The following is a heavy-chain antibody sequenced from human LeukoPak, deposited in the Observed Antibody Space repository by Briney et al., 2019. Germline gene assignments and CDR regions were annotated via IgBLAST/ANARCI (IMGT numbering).Heavy chain of an antibody. CDR3: ARASPSYYYGSGTPYYYGMDV. CDR1: GFTLSSNY. CDR2: IYSDGST. D-gene: IGHD3-10*01. Sequence: GGSLRLSCAASGFTLSSNYMTWVRQAPGKGLEWVSVIYSDGSTYYADSVKGRSTIFRHTSKNTLYLEMNSLRAEDTALYYCARASPSYYYGSGTPYYYGMDVWGQGTTVTVSS. V-gene: IGHV3-53*04. J-gene: IGHJ6*02.